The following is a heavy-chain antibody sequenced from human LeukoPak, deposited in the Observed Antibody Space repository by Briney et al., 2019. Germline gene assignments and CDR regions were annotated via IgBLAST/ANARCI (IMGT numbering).Heavy chain of an antibody. D-gene: IGHD2-21*02. CDR2: IYSGGST. Sequence: GGSLRLSCAASGFTVSSNYMSWVRQAPGKGLEGVSVIYSGGSTYYADSVKGRFTISRDNSKNTLYLQMNSLRAEDTAVYYCAREGPYCGGDCDSSPLAYWGQGTLVTVSS. CDR1: GFTVSSNY. J-gene: IGHJ4*02. V-gene: IGHV3-53*01. CDR3: AREGPYCGGDCDSSPLAY.